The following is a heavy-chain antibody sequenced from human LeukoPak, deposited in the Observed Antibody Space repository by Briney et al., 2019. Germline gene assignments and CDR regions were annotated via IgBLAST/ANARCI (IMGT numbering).Heavy chain of an antibody. CDR2: ISGSGGST. CDR1: GFTFSSYA. V-gene: IGHV3-23*01. Sequence: GGSLRLSCAASGFTFSSYAMSWVRQAPGKGLEWVSAISGSGGSTYYADSVKGRFTISRDNSKNPLYLQMNSLRAEDTAVYYCAKDLGVGVTFFDYWGQGTLVTVSS. D-gene: IGHD3-22*01. J-gene: IGHJ4*02. CDR3: AKDLGVGVTFFDY.